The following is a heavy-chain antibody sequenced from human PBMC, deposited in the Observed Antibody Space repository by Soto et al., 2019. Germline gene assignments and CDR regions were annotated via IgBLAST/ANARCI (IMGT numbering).Heavy chain of an antibody. Sequence: QVQLQESGPGLVKPSQTLSLTCTVSGGSINSGGYCWSWIRQHPGKGLDWIGCISYGGSTSYNPSLKSRFTISVDPSKNQFSLKLTSVTAADTAVYYCSRGILVWGQGALITVSS. CDR1: GGSINSGGYC. D-gene: IGHD5-18*01. J-gene: IGHJ4*02. CDR3: SRGILV. CDR2: ISYGGST. V-gene: IGHV4-31*03.